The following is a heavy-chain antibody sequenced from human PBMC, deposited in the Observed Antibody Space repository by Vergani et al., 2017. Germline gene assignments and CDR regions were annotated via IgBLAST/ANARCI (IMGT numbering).Heavy chain of an antibody. D-gene: IGHD3-22*01. CDR3: AKGLVVITTPFDY. J-gene: IGHJ4*02. CDR2: ISYDGSNK. CDR1: GFTFSSYG. V-gene: IGHV3-30*18. Sequence: QVQLVESGGGVVQPGRSLRLSCAASGFTFSSYGMHWVRQAPGKGLEWVAVISYDGSNKYYADSVKGRFTISRDNSKNTLYLQMNSLRAEDTAVYYCAKGLVVITTPFDYWGQGTLVTVSS.